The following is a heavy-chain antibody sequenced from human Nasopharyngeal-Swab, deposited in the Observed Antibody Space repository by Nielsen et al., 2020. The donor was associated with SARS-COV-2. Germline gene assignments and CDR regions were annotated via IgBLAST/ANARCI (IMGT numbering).Heavy chain of an antibody. CDR3: ARGRARITMVRGVKQQHFDY. Sequence: WIRQPQGKWLEWIGEINLSGSTNYNPSLKSRVTISVDTSKNQFSLKLSSVTAADTAVYYCARGRARITMVRGVKQQHFDYWGQGTLVTVSS. J-gene: IGHJ4*02. D-gene: IGHD3-10*01. CDR2: INLSGST. V-gene: IGHV4-34*01.